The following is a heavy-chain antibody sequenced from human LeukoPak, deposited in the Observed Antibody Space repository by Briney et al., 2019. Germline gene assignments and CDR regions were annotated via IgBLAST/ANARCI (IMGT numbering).Heavy chain of an antibody. D-gene: IGHD3-22*01. CDR2: INHSGST. Sequence: NPSGTLSLTCAVSGGSISSSNWWSWVRQPPGKGLEWIGEINHSGSTNYNPSLKSRVTISVDTSKNQFSLKLSSVTAADTAVYYCARHWYYYDSSGYLFDYWGQGTLVTVSS. V-gene: IGHV4-4*02. CDR1: GGSISSSNW. J-gene: IGHJ4*02. CDR3: ARHWYYYDSSGYLFDY.